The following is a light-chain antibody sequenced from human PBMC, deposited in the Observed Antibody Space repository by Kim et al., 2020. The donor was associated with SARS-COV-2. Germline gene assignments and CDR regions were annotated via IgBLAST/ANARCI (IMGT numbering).Light chain of an antibody. CDR3: QQYNGYPYT. CDR1: QGSNNY. V-gene: IGKV1-16*02. J-gene: IGKJ2*01. Sequence: SASVGDRVTHTLRASQGSNNYLAWFQQKPGKAPKSLIYGASTLHRGVPSKFSGSGFGTDFTLTISDLQPEDFASYYCQQYNGYPYTFGQGTKLEIK. CDR2: GAS.